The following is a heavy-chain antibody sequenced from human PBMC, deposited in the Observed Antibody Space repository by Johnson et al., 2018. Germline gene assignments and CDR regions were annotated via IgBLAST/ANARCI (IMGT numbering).Heavy chain of an antibody. J-gene: IGHJ1*01. CDR1: GFTYSDYY. V-gene: IGHV3-11*04. D-gene: IGHD1-26*01. CDR3: ARDGRSWTHNAEYLLH. Sequence: QVQLVESGGGLLRPGRSLRLSCAASGFTYSDYYMSWIRQAPGKGLEWVSYISSSGRTVYYADSVKGRFTISRDNAKNSLYLQMNSLRAEDTAVYSWARDGRSWTHNAEYLLHWGQGTPGTVSS. CDR2: ISSSGRTV.